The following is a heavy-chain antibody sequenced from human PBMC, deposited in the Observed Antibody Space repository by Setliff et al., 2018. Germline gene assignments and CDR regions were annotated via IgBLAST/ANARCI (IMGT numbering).Heavy chain of an antibody. CDR3: ARSSYYASGNSHNYYMDV. CDR2: FYHSGST. CDR1: GGSISSYY. V-gene: IGHV4-59*08. J-gene: IGHJ6*03. D-gene: IGHD3-10*01. Sequence: PSETLSLTCNVSGGSISSYYWTWIRQPPGKGLEWIGYFYHSGSTNYNPSLKGRVTMTSDTSRNQLSLKLISVSAADTAIYYCARSSYYASGNSHNYYMDVWGKGTAVTVSS.